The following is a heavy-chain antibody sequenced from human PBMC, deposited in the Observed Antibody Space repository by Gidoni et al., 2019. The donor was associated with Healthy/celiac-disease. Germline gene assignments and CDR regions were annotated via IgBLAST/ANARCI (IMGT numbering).Heavy chain of an antibody. Sequence: QVQLVQSGAEVKKPGSSVKVSCKASGGTFSSYAISWVRQAPGQGLEWMGGIIPIFGTANYAQKFQGRVTITADESTSTAYMELSSLRSEDTAVYYCARGVYSSSSVYYYYGMDVWGQGTTVTVSS. CDR2: IIPIFGTA. D-gene: IGHD6-6*01. V-gene: IGHV1-69*01. J-gene: IGHJ6*02. CDR3: ARGVYSSSSVYYYYGMDV. CDR1: GGTFSSYA.